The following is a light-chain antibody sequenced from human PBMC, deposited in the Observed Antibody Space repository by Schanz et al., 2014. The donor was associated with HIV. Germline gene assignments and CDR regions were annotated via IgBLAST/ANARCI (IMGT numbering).Light chain of an antibody. V-gene: IGLV2-14*03. Sequence: QSALTQPATVSGSPGQSITVSCTGTNSDIGGHDYVSWYQQHPDKAPKLLIYDVTHRPSVTPRRFSGSKSGNSAFLTISGLQAEDEAEYYCSSHSATAPYVIFGGGTKLTVL. CDR3: SSHSATAPYVI. CDR2: DVT. CDR1: NSDIGGHDY. J-gene: IGLJ2*01.